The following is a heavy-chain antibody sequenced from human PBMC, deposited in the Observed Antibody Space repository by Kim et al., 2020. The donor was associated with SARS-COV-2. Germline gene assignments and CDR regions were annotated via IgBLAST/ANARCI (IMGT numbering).Heavy chain of an antibody. J-gene: IGHJ4*02. CDR3: ARYGTDWSFDY. D-gene: IGHD3-9*01. CDR2: INAGNGNT. Sequence: ASVKVSCKASGGTFTSYVIHWVRQAPGQRLEWMGWINAGNGNTKYSQKFQGRVTITRDTSASTAYLDLSSLRSEDTAVYYCARYGTDWSFDYWGQGTLVTVSS. CDR1: GGTFTSYV. V-gene: IGHV1-3*01.